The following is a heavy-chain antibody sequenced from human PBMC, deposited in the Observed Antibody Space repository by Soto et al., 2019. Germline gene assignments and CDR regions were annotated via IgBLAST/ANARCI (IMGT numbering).Heavy chain of an antibody. J-gene: IGHJ5*02. Sequence: SETLSLTCTVSGGSISSYYWSWIRQPPGKGLEWIGYIYYSGSTNYNPSLKSRVTISVDTSKNQFSLKLSSVTAADTAVYYCARHYYDFSRGWFDPWGQGTLVTVSS. CDR3: ARHYYDFSRGWFDP. CDR1: GGSISSYY. V-gene: IGHV4-59*08. CDR2: IYYSGST. D-gene: IGHD3-3*01.